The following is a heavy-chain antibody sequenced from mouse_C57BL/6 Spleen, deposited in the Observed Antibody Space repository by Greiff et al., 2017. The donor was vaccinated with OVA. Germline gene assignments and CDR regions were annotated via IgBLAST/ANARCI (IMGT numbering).Heavy chain of an antibody. CDR2: ISDGGSYT. CDR1: GFTFSSYA. V-gene: IGHV5-4*03. CDR3: ARVHMASYFDY. J-gene: IGHJ2*01. D-gene: IGHD6-1*01. Sequence: EVKLVESGGGLVKPGGSLKLSCAASGFTFSSYAMSWVRQTPEKRLEWVATISDGGSYTYYPDNVKGRFTISRDNAKNNLYLQMSHLKSEDTAMYYCARVHMASYFDYWGQGTTLTVSS.